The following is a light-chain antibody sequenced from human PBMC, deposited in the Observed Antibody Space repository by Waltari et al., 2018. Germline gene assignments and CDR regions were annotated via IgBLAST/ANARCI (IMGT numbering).Light chain of an antibody. Sequence: DIQMTQSPSTLSASVGDRVTITCRASQSISSWLAWYQHKPGKAPKLLIYKASSLESGVPSRLGGSGSGTEFTLTISSLQPDDFATYYCQQYNSYSAYTFGQGTKLEIK. CDR2: KAS. CDR3: QQYNSYSAYT. J-gene: IGKJ2*01. V-gene: IGKV1-5*03. CDR1: QSISSW.